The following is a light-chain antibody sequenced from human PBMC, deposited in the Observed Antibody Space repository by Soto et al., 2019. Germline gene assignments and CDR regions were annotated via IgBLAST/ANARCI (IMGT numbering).Light chain of an antibody. CDR2: DDY. CDR1: NIGHKS. CDR3: QVWDSSVDRVAV. J-gene: IGLJ2*01. V-gene: IGLV3-21*02. Sequence: SYELTQPPSVSVAPGQPASITCGGDNIGHKSVHGYRQKPGQAPVMVVYDDYDRPSGIPERFSGSNSGNTATLTISGVEAGDEADYYCQVWDSSVDRVAVFGGGTKLTVL.